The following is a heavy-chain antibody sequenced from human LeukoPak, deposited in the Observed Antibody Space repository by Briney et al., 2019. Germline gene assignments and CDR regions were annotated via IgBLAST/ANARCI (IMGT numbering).Heavy chain of an antibody. CDR3: AKVPRLQGYFDY. CDR2: ISYDGSNK. CDR1: GFTFSSNG. Sequence: GGSLRLSCAASGFTFSSNGMHWVRQAPGKGLEWVAVISYDGSNKYYADSVKGRFTISRDNSKNTLYLQMNSLRAEDTAVYYCAKVPRLQGYFDYWGQGTLVTVSS. D-gene: IGHD4-11*01. J-gene: IGHJ4*02. V-gene: IGHV3-30*18.